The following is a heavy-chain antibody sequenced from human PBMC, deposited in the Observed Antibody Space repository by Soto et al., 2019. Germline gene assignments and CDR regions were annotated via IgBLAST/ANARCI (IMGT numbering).Heavy chain of an antibody. CDR3: AKTREVRGVGPDD. D-gene: IGHD3-10*01. J-gene: IGHJ4*02. Sequence: VQLLESGGGLVQPGGSLRLSCAASGFTFSGYVISWFRQTPGKGLEWVSDISGSGDNANYGDSVKGRFTISRDDPKKTVYLQMNSLRAEDTAVYYCAKTREVRGVGPDDWGPGTLVAVSS. CDR2: ISGSGDNA. V-gene: IGHV3-23*01. CDR1: GFTFSGYV.